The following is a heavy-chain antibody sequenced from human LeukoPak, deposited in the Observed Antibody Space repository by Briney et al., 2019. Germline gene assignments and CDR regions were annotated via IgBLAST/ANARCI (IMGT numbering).Heavy chain of an antibody. J-gene: IGHJ4*02. CDR2: IRYDGRNK. D-gene: IGHD3-22*01. CDR1: GLTFSSYG. CDR3: AKADRRWATYYYDTSGYYYDY. V-gene: IGHV3-30*02. Sequence: GGSLRLSCAASGLTFSSYGMNWVRQAPGKGLEWVAFIRYDGRNKYYADSVKGRFTISRDNSKNTLYLQMNSLRAEDTAVYYCAKADRRWATYYYDTSGYYYDYWGQGTLVTVSS.